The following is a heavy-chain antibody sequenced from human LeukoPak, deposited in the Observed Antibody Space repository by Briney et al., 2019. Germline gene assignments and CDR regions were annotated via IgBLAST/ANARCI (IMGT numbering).Heavy chain of an antibody. CDR3: AMSLITMIVVFDY. Sequence: GASVKVSCKASGYTFTSYYMHWVRQAPGQGLEWMGIINPSGRSTSYAQKFQGRVTMTRDTSTSTVYMELSSLRSEDTAVYYCAMSLITMIVVFDYWGQGTLVTVSS. CDR1: GYTFTSYY. V-gene: IGHV1-46*01. D-gene: IGHD3-22*01. J-gene: IGHJ4*02. CDR2: INPSGRST.